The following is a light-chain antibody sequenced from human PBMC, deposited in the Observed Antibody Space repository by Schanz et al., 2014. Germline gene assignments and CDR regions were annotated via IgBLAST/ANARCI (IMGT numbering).Light chain of an antibody. CDR1: QSVGNN. CDR3: QQLNSYLIT. CDR2: GAF. V-gene: IGKV3-15*01. J-gene: IGKJ5*01. Sequence: EIVLTQSPGTLSMSPGERATLSCRASQSVGNNLAWYQQQPGQAPRLLISGAFTRATGIPARFSGSGSGTDFTLTISSLQPEDFATYYCQQLNSYLITFGQGTRLE.